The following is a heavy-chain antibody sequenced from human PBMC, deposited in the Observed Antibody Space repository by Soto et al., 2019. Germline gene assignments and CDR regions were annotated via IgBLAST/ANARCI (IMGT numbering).Heavy chain of an antibody. CDR1: GFTFSSYA. J-gene: IGHJ2*01. Sequence: EVQLLESGGGLVQPGGSLRLSCAASGFTFSSYAMSWVRQAPGKGLERVSGVTGSGDNTYYADSVKGRFTISRDNSKNTLYLQMNSLRAEDTAVYYCAKDIKPQGSPVGYFDLWGRGTLVTVSS. V-gene: IGHV3-23*01. CDR2: VTGSGDNT. CDR3: AKDIKPQGSPVGYFDL.